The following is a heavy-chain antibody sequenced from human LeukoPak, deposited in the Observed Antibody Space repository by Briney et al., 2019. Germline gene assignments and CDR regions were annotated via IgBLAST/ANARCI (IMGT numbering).Heavy chain of an antibody. J-gene: IGHJ3*02. D-gene: IGHD6-19*01. Sequence: GGSLRLSCAASGFTFSNAWMSWVRQAPGKGLEWVAFIRYDGSNKYYADSVKGRFTISRDNSKNTLYLQMNSLRAEDTAVYYCAKGIAVAVRGAFDIWGQGTMVTVSS. CDR2: IRYDGSNK. CDR3: AKGIAVAVRGAFDI. CDR1: GFTFSNAW. V-gene: IGHV3-30*02.